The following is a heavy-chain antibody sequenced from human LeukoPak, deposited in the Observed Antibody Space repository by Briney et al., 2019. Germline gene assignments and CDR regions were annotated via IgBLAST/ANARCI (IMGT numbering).Heavy chain of an antibody. CDR1: GFTFTIFG. Sequence: GGSLRLSCAASGFTFTIFGLNWVRQAPGKVPEWVSYIDARSGITYYADSVQGRFTISRDNAQELVFLQMNSLRADDTAVYYCARTYDFGRGPPGDAFDNWGPGTLVTVSS. CDR2: IDARSGIT. D-gene: IGHD3-3*01. J-gene: IGHJ3*02. V-gene: IGHV3-48*01. CDR3: ARTYDFGRGPPGDAFDN.